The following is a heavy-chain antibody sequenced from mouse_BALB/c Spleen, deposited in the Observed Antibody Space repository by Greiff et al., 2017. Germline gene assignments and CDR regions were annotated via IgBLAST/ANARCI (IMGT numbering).Heavy chain of an antibody. CDR2: IDPENGNT. Sequence: EVQLVESGAELVRPGALVKLSCKASGFNFTDYYMHWVKQRPEQGLEWIGWIDPENGNTIYDPKFQGKASITADTSSNTAYLQLSSLTSEDTAVYYCASRSYYDYDGAWFAYWGQGTLVTVSA. V-gene: IGHV14-1*02. D-gene: IGHD2-4*01. CDR3: ASRSYYDYDGAWFAY. CDR1: GFNFTDYY. J-gene: IGHJ3*01.